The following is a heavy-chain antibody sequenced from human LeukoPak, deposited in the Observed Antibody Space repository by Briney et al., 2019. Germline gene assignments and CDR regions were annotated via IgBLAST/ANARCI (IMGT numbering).Heavy chain of an antibody. CDR2: IWYDGSNK. CDR3: ARDPGTSSGYSSSPTYFDY. CDR1: GFTFSSYG. J-gene: IGHJ4*02. Sequence: PGGSLRLSCAASGFTFSSYGMHWVRQAPGKGLEWVAVIWYDGSNKYYADSVKGRFTISRDNSKNTLYLQMNSLRAEDTAVYYCARDPGTSSGYSSSPTYFDYWGQGTLVTVSS. D-gene: IGHD6-13*01. V-gene: IGHV3-33*01.